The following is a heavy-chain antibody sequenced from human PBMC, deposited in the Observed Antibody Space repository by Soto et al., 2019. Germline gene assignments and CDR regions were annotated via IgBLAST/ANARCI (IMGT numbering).Heavy chain of an antibody. J-gene: IGHJ3*02. CDR1: GYTFTSYG. Sequence: ASVKVSCKASGYTFTSYGISWVRQAPGQGLEWMGWISAYNGNTNYAQKLQGRVTMTTDTSTSTAYMELRSLRSEDTAVYYCARVGGDITIFGVPQNAFDIWGQGTMVTVSS. D-gene: IGHD3-3*01. CDR3: ARVGGDITIFGVPQNAFDI. CDR2: ISAYNGNT. V-gene: IGHV1-18*01.